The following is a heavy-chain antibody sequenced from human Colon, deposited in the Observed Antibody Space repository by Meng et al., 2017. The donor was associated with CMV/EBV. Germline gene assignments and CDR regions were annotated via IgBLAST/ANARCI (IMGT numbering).Heavy chain of an antibody. CDR1: GFTFSNYA. CDR3: GRDPLELGVNDYIDH. D-gene: IGHD1-7*01. CDR2: ISFDGRNT. V-gene: IGHV3-30*04. J-gene: IGHJ4*02. Sequence: GGSLRLSCAASGFTFSNYAMHWVRQAPGKGLEWVALISFDGRNTYYSDSVRGRVKGRFTISRDNSKSTLYLQINSLRVEDTAVYYCGRDPLELGVNDYIDHWGQGTLVTVSS.